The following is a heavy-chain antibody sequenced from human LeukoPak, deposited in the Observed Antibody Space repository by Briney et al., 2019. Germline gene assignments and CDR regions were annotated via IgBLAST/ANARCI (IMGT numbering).Heavy chain of an antibody. Sequence: SETLSLTCTVSGGSISGYYWTWIRQPPGQGLEWIGYIYYSGRNNYHPSLKSRVTISVDTSKNQFSLKLSSVTAADSAVYYCARGGYSYGYHYWGQGTLVTVSS. D-gene: IGHD5-18*01. J-gene: IGHJ4*02. V-gene: IGHV4-59*01. CDR1: GGSISGYY. CDR3: ARGGYSYGYHY. CDR2: IYYSGRN.